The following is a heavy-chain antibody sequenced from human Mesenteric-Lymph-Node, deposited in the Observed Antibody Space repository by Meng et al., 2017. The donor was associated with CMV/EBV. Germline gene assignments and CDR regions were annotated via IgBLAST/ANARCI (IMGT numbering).Heavy chain of an antibody. J-gene: IGHJ4*02. V-gene: IGHV1-69*01. CDR1: GGTLREDK. CDR3: ARVGDYSDSWHRDY. D-gene: IGHD6-13*01. Sequence: ASGGTLREDKIMWVRQDNGQGRGWVGGIIPIFGSAYSAQKLQGRVTITADELGSTAYLELSNLRSEDTAIYYCARVGDYSDSWHRDYWGQGTLVTVSS. CDR2: IIPIFGSA.